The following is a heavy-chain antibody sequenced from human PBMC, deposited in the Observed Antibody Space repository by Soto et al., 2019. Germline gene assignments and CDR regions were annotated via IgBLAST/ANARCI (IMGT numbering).Heavy chain of an antibody. Sequence: GGSLRLSCAASGFTFSSYAMHWVRQAPGKGLEWVAVISYDGSNKYYADSVKGRFTISRDNSKNTLYLQMNSLRAEDTAVYYCARDRVTTTYRTYYSYYGMDVWGQGATVTVSS. CDR2: ISYDGSNK. CDR3: ARDRVTTTYRTYYSYYGMDV. V-gene: IGHV3-30-3*01. J-gene: IGHJ6*02. D-gene: IGHD4-17*01. CDR1: GFTFSSYA.